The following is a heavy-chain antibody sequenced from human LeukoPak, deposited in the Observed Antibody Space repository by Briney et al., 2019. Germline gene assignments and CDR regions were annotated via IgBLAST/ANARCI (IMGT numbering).Heavy chain of an antibody. V-gene: IGHV3-30*02. CDR3: AKDDAVVITTAFDY. Sequence: GGSLRLSCAASGFTFSSSGLHWVRQAPGKGLEWVAFIRYDGSNKYYADSVNGRFTISRDNSKNTLYLQMNSLRAEDTAVYYCAKDDAVVITTAFDYWGQGTLVTVSS. J-gene: IGHJ4*02. CDR2: IRYDGSNK. CDR1: GFTFSSSG. D-gene: IGHD3-22*01.